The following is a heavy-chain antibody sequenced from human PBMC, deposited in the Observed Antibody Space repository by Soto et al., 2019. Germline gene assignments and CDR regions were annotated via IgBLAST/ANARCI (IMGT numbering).Heavy chain of an antibody. CDR1: GFTFSSYW. Sequence: EVQLVESGGGLVQPGGSLRLSCVASGFTFSSYWMIWVRQAPGKGLEWVANIKQEGRENYHVDSVKGRFNISRDNAKNSLYVQMNSLRAEDTAVSYCARDNMVNYEGSGRPGWGQGTLVTVSS. CDR2: IKQEGREN. D-gene: IGHD3-10*01. J-gene: IGHJ4*02. V-gene: IGHV3-7*05. CDR3: ARDNMVNYEGSGRPG.